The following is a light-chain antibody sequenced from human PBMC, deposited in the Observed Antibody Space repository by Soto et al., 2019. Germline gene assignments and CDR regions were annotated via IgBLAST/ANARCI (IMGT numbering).Light chain of an antibody. Sequence: AIRMTQSPSSLSVSTGDRVTITCRASQSIINYLAWYQQKPGKAPKLLIHGASTLQSGVPSRFSGSGSGTDFTLTISSLQSDDFATYYCQQYYSYPRTFGPGTKVAIK. CDR3: QQYYSYPRT. CDR1: QSIINY. CDR2: GAS. V-gene: IGKV1-8*01. J-gene: IGKJ1*01.